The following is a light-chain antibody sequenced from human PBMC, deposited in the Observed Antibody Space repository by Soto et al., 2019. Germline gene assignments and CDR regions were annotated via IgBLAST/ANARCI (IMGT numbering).Light chain of an antibody. CDR3: CSYAGIFYLV. J-gene: IGLJ2*01. V-gene: IGLV2-11*01. Sequence: QSVLTQPRSVSGSPGQSVTISCTGTSSDVGAYNYVSWYQHYPGKAPKLLIYDVSERPSWVPDRFSGSKSGDTASLTISGLQAEDEGHYYCCSYAGIFYLVFGGGTKLTVL. CDR1: SSDVGAYNY. CDR2: DVS.